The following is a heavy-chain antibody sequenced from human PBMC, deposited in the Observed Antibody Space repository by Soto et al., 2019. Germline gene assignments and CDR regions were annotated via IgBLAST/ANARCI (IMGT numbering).Heavy chain of an antibody. CDR2: TYYSGRT. Sequence: SESLSLACAVSGGTISSRAVYWAWIRQPPGKGLEYIGSTYYSGRTYYNPSLKSRVTVSVDTSKNQFSLNLNSVTAADTVLYYGASDSSGSYSPTAHWRQGTPVTVSS. CDR1: GGTISSRAVY. CDR3: ASDSSGSYSPTAH. J-gene: IGHJ1*01. D-gene: IGHD2-15*01. V-gene: IGHV4-39*02.